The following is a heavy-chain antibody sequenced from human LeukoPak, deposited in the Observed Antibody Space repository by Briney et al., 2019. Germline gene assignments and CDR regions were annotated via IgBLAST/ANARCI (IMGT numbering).Heavy chain of an antibody. J-gene: IGHJ3*02. CDR1: GYTFTGYY. CDR3: ARDGYCSGGSCYSWDAFDI. Sequence: GASVKVSCKASGYTFTGYYMHWVRQAPGQGLEWMGWINPNSGGTNYAQKFQGRVTMTRDTSISTAYMELSSLRSEDTAVYYCARDGYCSGGSCYSWDAFDIWGQGTMVTVSS. V-gene: IGHV1-2*02. CDR2: INPNSGGT. D-gene: IGHD2-15*01.